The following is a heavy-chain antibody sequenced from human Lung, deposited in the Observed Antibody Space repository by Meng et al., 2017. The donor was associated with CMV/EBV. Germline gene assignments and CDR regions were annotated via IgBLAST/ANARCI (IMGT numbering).Heavy chain of an antibody. J-gene: IGHJ5*01. CDR3: ARPRDYGGSSVWFDP. Sequence: GEXXKISCAASGFTFSGSAMHWVRQASGKGLEWVGRIRSKANSYATASAASVKGRFIISRDDSKNTAYLQMNSLKAEDTAVYFCARPRDYGGSSVWFDPWGQGXLVTVSS. V-gene: IGHV3-73*01. CDR2: IRSKANSYAT. D-gene: IGHD4-23*01. CDR1: GFTFSGSA.